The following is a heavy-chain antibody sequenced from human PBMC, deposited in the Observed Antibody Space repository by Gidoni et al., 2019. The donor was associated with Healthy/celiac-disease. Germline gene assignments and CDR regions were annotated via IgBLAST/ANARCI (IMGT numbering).Heavy chain of an antibody. CDR3: AKGPGVVPAAIGLYNWFDP. CDR2: ISGSGGST. V-gene: IGHV3-23*01. CDR1: GFTFSSYA. J-gene: IGHJ5*02. Sequence: EVQLLESGGGLVQPGGSLRLSCAASGFTFSSYAMSWVRQAPGKGLEWVSVISGSGGSTYYADSVKGRFTISRDNSKNTLYLQMNSLRAEDTAVYYCAKGPGVVPAAIGLYNWFDPWGQGTLVTVSS. D-gene: IGHD2-2*01.